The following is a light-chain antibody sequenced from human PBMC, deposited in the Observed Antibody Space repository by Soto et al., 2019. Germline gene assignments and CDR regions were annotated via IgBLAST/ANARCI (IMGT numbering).Light chain of an antibody. CDR3: QQYTDWPLT. CDR1: QSVTSNY. V-gene: IGKV3-20*01. J-gene: IGKJ1*01. Sequence: ELVMTQSPAPLSVSPGDRATLSCRASQSVTSNYLAWYQQKPGQAPRLLIYGISTRATGVPDRFSGSGSGTDFTLTISRLEPEDFAVYYCQQYTDWPLTFGQGTKVDNK. CDR2: GIS.